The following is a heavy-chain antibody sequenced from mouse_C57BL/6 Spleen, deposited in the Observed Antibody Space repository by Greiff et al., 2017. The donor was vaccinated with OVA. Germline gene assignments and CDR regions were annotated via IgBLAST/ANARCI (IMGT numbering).Heavy chain of an antibody. CDR2: IYPGDGDT. Sequence: VKLMESGAELVKPGASVKISCKASGYAFSSYWMNWVKQRPGKGLEWIGQIYPGDGDTNYNGKFKGKATLTADKSSSTAYMQLSSLTSEDSAVYFCARGFITTVPWYFDVWGTGTTVTVSS. D-gene: IGHD1-1*01. CDR1: GYAFSSYW. CDR3: ARGFITTVPWYFDV. J-gene: IGHJ1*03. V-gene: IGHV1-80*01.